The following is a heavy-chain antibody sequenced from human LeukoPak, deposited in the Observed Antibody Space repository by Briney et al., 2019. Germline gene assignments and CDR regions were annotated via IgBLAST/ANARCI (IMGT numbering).Heavy chain of an antibody. D-gene: IGHD5-18*01. CDR3: ARGDSLHYYFGY. Sequence: SETLSLTCAVYGGSFSGYYWSWIRQPPGKGLEWIGEINHSGSTNYNPSLKSRVTISVDTSKNQFSLKLSSVTAADTAVYYCARGDSLHYYFGYWGQGTLVTVSS. CDR1: GGSFSGYY. V-gene: IGHV4-34*01. J-gene: IGHJ4*02. CDR2: INHSGST.